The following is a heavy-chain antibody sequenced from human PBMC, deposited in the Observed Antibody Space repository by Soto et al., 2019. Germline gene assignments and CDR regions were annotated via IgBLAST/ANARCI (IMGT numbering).Heavy chain of an antibody. J-gene: IGHJ6*02. CDR3: AGDLAALLESTPAYGMDV. CDR2: IYYSGST. Sequence: SETLSLTCTVSGSSISSGGYYWSWIRQHPGKVLEWIGYIYYSGSTYYNPSLKSRVTISVDTSKTQFSLKLSSVTAADTAVYYCAGDLAALLESTPAYGMDVWGQGTTVTVSS. CDR1: GSSISSGGYY. V-gene: IGHV4-31*03. D-gene: IGHD3-3*01.